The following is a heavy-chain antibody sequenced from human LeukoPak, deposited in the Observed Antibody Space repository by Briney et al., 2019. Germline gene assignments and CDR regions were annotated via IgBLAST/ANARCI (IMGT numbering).Heavy chain of an antibody. D-gene: IGHD4-23*01. CDR2: IDRDGGRI. Sequence: GGSLRLSCAVSGFTFSSYWMHWVRQAPGKGLVWVSRIDRDGGRINYADSVKGRFTISRDNGKNTLFLQMNSLRAEDAAVYYCVRGNDYGGPHYWGQGTLVTVSS. CDR1: GFTFSSYW. CDR3: VRGNDYGGPHY. J-gene: IGHJ4*02. V-gene: IGHV3-74*01.